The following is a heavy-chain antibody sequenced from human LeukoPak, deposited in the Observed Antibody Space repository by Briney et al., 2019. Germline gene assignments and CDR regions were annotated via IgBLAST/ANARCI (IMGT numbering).Heavy chain of an antibody. CDR1: GFTFSSYW. Sequence: PGGSLRLSCAASGFTFSSYWMHWVRQAPGKGLVWVSRINSDGTSTKYADSVKGRFTISRDNAKNTLYLQINSLRAEDTALYYCVRRQTSTSGFDHWGQGTLVTVSS. CDR2: INSDGTST. D-gene: IGHD6-6*01. V-gene: IGHV3-74*03. CDR3: VRRQTSTSGFDH. J-gene: IGHJ4*02.